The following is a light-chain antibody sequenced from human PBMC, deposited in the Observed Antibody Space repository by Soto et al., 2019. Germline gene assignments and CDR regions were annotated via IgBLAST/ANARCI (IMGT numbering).Light chain of an antibody. CDR3: SSYAGSKVV. CDR1: SSDVGGYNY. J-gene: IGLJ2*01. CDR2: EVS. Sequence: QSVLTQPPSASGSPGQSVTISCTGTSSDVGGYNYVSWYQQHPGKAPKLMIYEVSKRPSGVPDRFSGSKSGNTASLTVSGLQAEAEADYYCSSYAGSKVVFGGGTKLTVL. V-gene: IGLV2-8*01.